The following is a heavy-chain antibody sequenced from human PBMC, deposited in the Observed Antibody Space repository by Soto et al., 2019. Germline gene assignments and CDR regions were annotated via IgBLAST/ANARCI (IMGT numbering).Heavy chain of an antibody. CDR3: ARDKRRFNNPSDQANWFDP. D-gene: IGHD3-3*01. J-gene: IGHJ5*02. Sequence: ASVKVSCKASGYTFTSYYMHWVRQAPGQGLEWMGIINPSGGSTSYAQKFQGRVTMTRDTSTSTVYMELSSLRSEDTAVYYCARDKRRFNNPSDQANWFDPWVQGPLVTVSS. CDR1: GYTFTSYY. CDR2: INPSGGST. V-gene: IGHV1-46*01.